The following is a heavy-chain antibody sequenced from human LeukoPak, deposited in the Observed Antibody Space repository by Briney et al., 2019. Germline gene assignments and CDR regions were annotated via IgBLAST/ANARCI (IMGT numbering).Heavy chain of an antibody. Sequence: GGSLRLSCAASGFTFSTYAMSWVRQSPGRRLEWVAAISGSNPGTYHADSVKGRFTISRDNSKNTLHLQMRSLRAEDSAIYYCAKASLGHCTGAFCYHFDYWGQGTLVTVSS. CDR3: AKASLGHCTGAFCYHFDY. J-gene: IGHJ4*02. CDR2: ISGSNPGT. CDR1: GFTFSTYA. D-gene: IGHD2-8*02. V-gene: IGHV3-23*01.